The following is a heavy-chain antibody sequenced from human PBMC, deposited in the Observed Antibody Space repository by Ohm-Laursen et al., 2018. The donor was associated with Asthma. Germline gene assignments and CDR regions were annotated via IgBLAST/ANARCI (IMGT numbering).Heavy chain of an antibody. CDR2: IYSTGST. CDR3: ARGHGYNLY. J-gene: IGHJ4*02. D-gene: IGHD5-24*01. Sequence: GTLSLTCTVSGDSISSGNNYWGWIRQPPGKGLEWIGYIYSTGSTNYNPSLESRVAISIDTSTNQFSLKLSSVTAADTAVYYCARGHGYNLYWGQGTLVTVSS. V-gene: IGHV4-61*01. CDR1: GDSISSGNNY.